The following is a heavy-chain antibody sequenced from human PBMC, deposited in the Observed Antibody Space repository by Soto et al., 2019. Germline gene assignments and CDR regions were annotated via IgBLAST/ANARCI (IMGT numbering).Heavy chain of an antibody. CDR1: GYSFTSYW. CDR2: IYPGDSDT. CDR3: ARHSLYNWNYRGMDV. Sequence: GESLKISCKGSGYSFTSYWIGWVRQMPGKGLEWMGIIYPGDSDTRYSPSFQGQVTTSADKSISTAYLQWSSLKASDTAMYYCARHSLYNWNYRGMDVWGQGTTVTVSS. J-gene: IGHJ6*02. V-gene: IGHV5-51*01. D-gene: IGHD1-7*01.